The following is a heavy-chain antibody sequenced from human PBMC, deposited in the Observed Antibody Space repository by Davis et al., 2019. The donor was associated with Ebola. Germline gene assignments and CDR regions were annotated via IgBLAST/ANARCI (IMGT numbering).Heavy chain of an antibody. D-gene: IGHD3-9*01. CDR2: IYWDDDK. CDR1: GFSLSTSGVG. Sequence: SGPTLVKPTQTLTLTCTFSGFSLSTSGVGVGWIRQPPGKALEWLALIYWDDDKRYSPSLKSRLTITKDTSKNQVVLTMTNMDPVDTATYYCARQGEHYDILTGYSDDAFDIWGQGTMVTVSS. J-gene: IGHJ3*02. V-gene: IGHV2-5*02. CDR3: ARQGEHYDILTGYSDDAFDI.